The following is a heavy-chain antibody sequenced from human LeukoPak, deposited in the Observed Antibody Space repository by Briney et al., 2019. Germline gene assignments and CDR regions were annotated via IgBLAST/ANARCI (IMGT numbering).Heavy chain of an antibody. D-gene: IGHD3-9*01. J-gene: IGHJ4*02. CDR1: GGSISRYY. V-gene: IGHV4-59*08. Sequence: SETLSLTCTVSGGSISRYYWSWIRQPPGKGLEWIGYIFYSGSTNYNPSLKSRVTISADTSKNQFSLKVSSVTAADTAAYYCARLEYDILTGYFNFDYWGQGTLVTVFS. CDR2: IFYSGST. CDR3: ARLEYDILTGYFNFDY.